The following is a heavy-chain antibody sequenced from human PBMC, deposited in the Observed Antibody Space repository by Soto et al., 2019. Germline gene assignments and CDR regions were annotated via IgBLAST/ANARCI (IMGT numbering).Heavy chain of an antibody. CDR1: GFTFSSYA. Sequence: GGSLRLSCAASGFTFSSYAMSWVRQAPGKGLEWVSAISGSGGSTYYADSVKGRFTISRDNSKNTLYLQMHSLRAEDTAVYYCAKTVGGVVNWYFDLWGRGTLVTVSS. D-gene: IGHD3-3*01. J-gene: IGHJ2*01. CDR3: AKTVGGVVNWYFDL. V-gene: IGHV3-23*01. CDR2: ISGSGGST.